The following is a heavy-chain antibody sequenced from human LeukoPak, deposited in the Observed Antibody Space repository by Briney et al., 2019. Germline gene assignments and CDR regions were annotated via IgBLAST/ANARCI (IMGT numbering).Heavy chain of an antibody. V-gene: IGHV1-46*01. J-gene: IGHJ3*02. Sequence: GASVTVSCKASGYTFTSYYMHWVRQAPGQGLEWMGIINPSGGSTSYAQKFQGRVTMTRDTSTSTVYMELSSLRSEDTAVYYCARDSGRRFGDVGAFDIWGQGTMVTVSS. CDR3: ARDSGRRFGDVGAFDI. CDR2: INPSGGST. CDR1: GYTFTSYY. D-gene: IGHD3-10*01.